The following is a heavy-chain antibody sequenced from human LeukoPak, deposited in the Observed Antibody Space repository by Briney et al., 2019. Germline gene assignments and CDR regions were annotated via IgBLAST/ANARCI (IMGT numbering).Heavy chain of an antibody. CDR3: ARSGDLPGGYYYMDA. CDR1: GGSISSYY. D-gene: IGHD1-1*01. J-gene: IGHJ6*03. Sequence: SETLSLTCTVSGGSISSYYWSWIRQPAGKGLEWIGRIYTSGSTNYNPSLKSRVTMSVDTSNNQFSLKLSSVTAADTAVYYCARSGDLPGGYYYMDAWGKGTTVTVSS. V-gene: IGHV4-4*07. CDR2: IYTSGST.